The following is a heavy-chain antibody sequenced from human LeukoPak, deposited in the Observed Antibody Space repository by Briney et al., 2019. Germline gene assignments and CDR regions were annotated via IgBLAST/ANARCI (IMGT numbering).Heavy chain of an antibody. CDR2: IKQDGSEK. Sequence: GGSLRLSCVASGFTFSSYWMSWVRQAPGKGLEWVANIKQDGSEKYYVDSVKGRFTISRDNAKNSLYLQMNSLRAEDTAVYYCARESSSLDYWGQGTLVTVSS. V-gene: IGHV3-7*01. D-gene: IGHD6-6*01. CDR1: GFTFSSYW. J-gene: IGHJ4*02. CDR3: ARESSSLDY.